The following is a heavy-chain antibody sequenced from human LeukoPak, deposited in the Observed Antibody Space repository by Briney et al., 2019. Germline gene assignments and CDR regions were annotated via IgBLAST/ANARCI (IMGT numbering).Heavy chain of an antibody. D-gene: IGHD6-13*01. CDR1: GGSISSSSYY. V-gene: IGHV4-39*07. J-gene: IGHJ5*02. CDR3: ARDRGGSYSSPTFDP. CDR2: IYYSGST. Sequence: SETLSLTCTVSGGSISSSSYYWGWIRQPPGKGLEWIGSIYYSGSTYYNPSLKSRVTISVDTSKNQFSLKLSSVTAADTAVYYCARDRGGSYSSPTFDPWGQGTLVTVSS.